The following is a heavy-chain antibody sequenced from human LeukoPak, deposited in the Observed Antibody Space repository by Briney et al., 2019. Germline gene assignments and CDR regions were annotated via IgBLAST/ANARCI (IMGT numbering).Heavy chain of an antibody. CDR3: AKNPARWYYDSSGYYPDY. D-gene: IGHD3-22*01. CDR2: ISWNSGSI. Sequence: PGGSLRLSCAASGFTFDDYAMHWVRQAPGKGLEWVSGISWNSGSIGYADSVKGRFTISRDNSKNTLYLQMNSLRAEDTAVYYCAKNPARWYYDSSGYYPDYWGQGTLVTVSS. V-gene: IGHV3-9*01. J-gene: IGHJ4*02. CDR1: GFTFDDYA.